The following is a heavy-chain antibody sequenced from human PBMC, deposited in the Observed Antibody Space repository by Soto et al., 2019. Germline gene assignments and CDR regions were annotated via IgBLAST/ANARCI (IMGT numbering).Heavy chain of an antibody. CDR2: TYYRSEWFH. CDR3: ARRCGSGCPVMAFDV. CDR1: GDSVSSNSAT. D-gene: IGHD6-19*01. V-gene: IGHV6-1*01. J-gene: IGHJ3*01. Sequence: QSQTLSLTCAISGDSVSSNSATWNWIRQSPSRGLEWLGRTYYRSEWFHDYAVSVKSRISINPDTSNNQFSLQLNSVTPEDTAVYYCARRCGSGCPVMAFDVWGQGTVVTVSS.